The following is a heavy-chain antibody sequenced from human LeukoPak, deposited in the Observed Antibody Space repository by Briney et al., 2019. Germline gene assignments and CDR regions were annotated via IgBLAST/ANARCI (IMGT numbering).Heavy chain of an antibody. D-gene: IGHD1-1*01. Sequence: PGGSLRLSCAGSGFVFGTAWMNWVRQAPGKGLGWVGRIKNKPSGGTIDYATSVKGRFAISRDDSENTLYLQMNSLKTEDTAVYYCTTGWIRTTHDGYWGQGTLVTVSS. CDR2: IKNKPSGGTI. CDR3: TTGWIRTTHDGY. J-gene: IGHJ4*02. V-gene: IGHV3-15*07. CDR1: GFVFGTAW.